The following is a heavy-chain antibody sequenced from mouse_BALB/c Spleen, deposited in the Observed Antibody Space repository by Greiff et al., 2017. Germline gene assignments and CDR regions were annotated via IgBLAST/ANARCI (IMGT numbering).Heavy chain of an antibody. D-gene: IGHD4-1*01. J-gene: IGHJ2*01. CDR3: ARNWDVDYYFDY. Sequence: EVQLQQSGAELVKPGASVKLSCTASGFNIKDTYMHWVKQRPEQGLELIGRIDPANGNTKYDPKFQGKATITADTSSNTAYLQLSSLTSEDTAVYYCARNWDVDYYFDYWGQGTTLTVSS. CDR2: IDPANGNT. V-gene: IGHV14-3*02. CDR1: GFNIKDTY.